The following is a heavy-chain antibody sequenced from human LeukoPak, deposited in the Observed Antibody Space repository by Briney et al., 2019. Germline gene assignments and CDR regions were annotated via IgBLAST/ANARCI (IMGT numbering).Heavy chain of an antibody. Sequence: GGSLRLPCAASGFTFSSYSMNWVRQAPGKGLEWVSSISSSSYIYYADSVKGRFTISRDNAKNSLYLQMNSLRAEDTAVYYCARDLRTYRYFDLWGRGTLVTVSS. CDR3: ARDLRTYRYFDL. D-gene: IGHD1-1*01. CDR1: GFTFSSYS. J-gene: IGHJ2*01. CDR2: ISSSSYI. V-gene: IGHV3-21*01.